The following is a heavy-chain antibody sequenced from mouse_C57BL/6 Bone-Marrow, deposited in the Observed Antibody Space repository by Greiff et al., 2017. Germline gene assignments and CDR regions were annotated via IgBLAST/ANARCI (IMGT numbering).Heavy chain of an antibody. CDR1: GYTFTNYW. CDR3: ARRADYYGSSYWYFDV. J-gene: IGHJ1*03. Sequence: QVHVKQSGAELVRPGTSVKMSCKASGYTFTNYWIGWAKQRPGHGLEWIGDIYPGGGYTNYNEKFKGKATLTADKSSSTAYMQFSSLTSEDSAIYYCARRADYYGSSYWYFDVWGTGTTVTVSS. D-gene: IGHD1-1*01. V-gene: IGHV1-63*01. CDR2: IYPGGGYT.